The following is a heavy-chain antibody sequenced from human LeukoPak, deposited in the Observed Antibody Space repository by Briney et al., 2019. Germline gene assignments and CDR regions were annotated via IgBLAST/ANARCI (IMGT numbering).Heavy chain of an antibody. J-gene: IGHJ4*02. CDR2: ISSSSSTI. V-gene: IGHV3-48*04. D-gene: IGHD6-13*01. Sequence: TGGSLRLSCAASGFTSSSYSMNWVRQAPGKGLEWVSYISSSSSTIYYADSVRGRFTISRDNAKNSLYLQMNSLRAEDTAVYYCARKGPPYSSSWHFDYWGQGTLVTVSS. CDR3: ARKGPPYSSSWHFDY. CDR1: GFTSSSYS.